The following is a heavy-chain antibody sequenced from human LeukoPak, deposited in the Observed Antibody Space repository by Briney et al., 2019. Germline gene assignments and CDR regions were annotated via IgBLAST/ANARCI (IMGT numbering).Heavy chain of an antibody. J-gene: IGHJ4*02. CDR1: GFTFGDYA. D-gene: IGHD3-22*01. Sequence: GGSLRLSCTASGFTFGDYAMSWVRQAPGKGLEWVGFIRSKAYGGTTEYAASVKGRFTISRDDSKSIAYLQMNSLKTEDTAVYYCTRDGTPNYYDSSGYYLTLYYFDYWGQGTLVTVSS. V-gene: IGHV3-49*04. CDR2: IRSKAYGGTT. CDR3: TRDGTPNYYDSSGYYLTLYYFDY.